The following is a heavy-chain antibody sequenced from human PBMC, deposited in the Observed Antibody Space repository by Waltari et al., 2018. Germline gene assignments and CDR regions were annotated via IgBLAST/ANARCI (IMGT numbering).Heavy chain of an antibody. CDR1: GYSISSGYY. J-gene: IGHJ4*02. V-gene: IGHV4-38-2*02. CDR3: AREAEVGAKN. CDR2: IYHSGST. Sequence: QVQLQESGPGLVKPSETLSLTCAVSGYSISSGYYWGWIRQPPGKGLEWIGSIYHSGSTYYNPSLKSRVTISVDTSKNQFSLKLSSVTAADTAVYYCAREAEVGAKNWGQGTLVTVSS. D-gene: IGHD1-26*01.